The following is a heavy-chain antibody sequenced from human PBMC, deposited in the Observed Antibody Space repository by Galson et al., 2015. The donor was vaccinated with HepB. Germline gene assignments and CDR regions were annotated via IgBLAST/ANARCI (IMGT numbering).Heavy chain of an antibody. D-gene: IGHD3-10*01. CDR2: IKEDGSQK. CDR3: ARIGTLGSGVGEDDY. V-gene: IGHV3-7*01. J-gene: IGHJ4*02. CDR1: EFAFSRYW. Sequence: SLRLSCAASEFAFSRYWMSWVRQAPGKGLEWVAYIKEDGSQKYYVDSVKGRFTISRDNAKRSLYLQMNSLRVEDTALYYCARIGTLGSGVGEDDYWGQGTLVTVSS.